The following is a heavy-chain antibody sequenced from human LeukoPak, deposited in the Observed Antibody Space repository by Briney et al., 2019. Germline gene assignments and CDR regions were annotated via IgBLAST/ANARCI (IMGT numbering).Heavy chain of an antibody. D-gene: IGHD5-18*01. V-gene: IGHV4-38-2*02. CDR1: GYSISSGYY. CDR2: IYRSGGT. J-gene: IGHJ6*03. Sequence: SETLSLTCSVSGYSISSGYYWGWIRQSPGKGLEWIGNIYRSGGTYYNPSLKSRVTISVDTSKNQFSLKLSSVTAADTAVYYCARHGYSYGIQSYYYYYYMDVWGKGTTVTVSS. CDR3: ARHGYSYGIQSYYYYYYMDV.